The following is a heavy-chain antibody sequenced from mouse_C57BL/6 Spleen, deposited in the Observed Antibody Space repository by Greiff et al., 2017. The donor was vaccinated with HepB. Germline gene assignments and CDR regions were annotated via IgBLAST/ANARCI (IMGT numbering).Heavy chain of an antibody. V-gene: IGHV1-15*01. J-gene: IGHJ3*01. CDR3: TRRDYDGSSYPAWFAY. CDR2: IDPETGGT. Sequence: SGAELVRPGASVTLSCKASGYTFTDYEMHWVKQTPVHGLEWIGAIDPETGGTAYNQKFKGKAILTADKSSSTAYMELRSLTSEDSAVYYCTRRDYDGSSYPAWFAYWGQGTLVTVSA. CDR1: GYTFTDYE. D-gene: IGHD1-1*01.